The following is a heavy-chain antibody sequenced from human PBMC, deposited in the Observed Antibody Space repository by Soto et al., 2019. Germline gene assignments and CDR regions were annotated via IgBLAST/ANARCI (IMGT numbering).Heavy chain of an antibody. CDR1: GFTFDDYA. Sequence: EVQLVESGGGLVQPGRSLRLSCAASGFTFDDYAMHWVRQAPGKGLEWVSGISWNSGSIGYADSVKGRFTISRDNAKNSLYLQMNSLRAEDTALYYCAKSRALYYDIDDGMDVWGQGTTVTVSS. CDR3: AKSRALYYDIDDGMDV. D-gene: IGHD3-9*01. J-gene: IGHJ6*02. CDR2: ISWNSGSI. V-gene: IGHV3-9*01.